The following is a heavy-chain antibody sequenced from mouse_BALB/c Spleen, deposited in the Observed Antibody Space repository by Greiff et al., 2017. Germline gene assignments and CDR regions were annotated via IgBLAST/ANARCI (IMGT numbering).Heavy chain of an antibody. CDR2: IWTGGST. J-gene: IGHJ1*01. CDR1: GFSLTSYG. D-gene: IGHD2-1*01. CDR3: ARNYGNWYFDV. V-gene: IGHV2-2*02. Sequence: VKLMESGPGLVQPSQSLSITCTVSGFSLTSYGVHWVRQSPGKGLEWLGVIWTGGSTDYNAAFISRLSISKDNSKSQVFFKMNSLQANDTAIYYCARNYGNWYFDVWGAGTTVTVSS.